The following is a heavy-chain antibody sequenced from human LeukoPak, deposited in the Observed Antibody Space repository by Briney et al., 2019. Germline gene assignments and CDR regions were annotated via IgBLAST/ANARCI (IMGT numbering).Heavy chain of an antibody. J-gene: IGHJ4*02. D-gene: IGHD1-20*01. V-gene: IGHV4-31*03. Sequence: SETLSLTCTVSGGSISSGGYYWSWIRQHPGKGLEWIGYIYYSGSTYYNPSLKSRVTISVDTSKNQFSLKLGSVTAADTAVYYCARGRYNWNDVFFDYWGQGTLVTVSS. CDR3: ARGRYNWNDVFFDY. CDR2: IYYSGST. CDR1: GGSISSGGYY.